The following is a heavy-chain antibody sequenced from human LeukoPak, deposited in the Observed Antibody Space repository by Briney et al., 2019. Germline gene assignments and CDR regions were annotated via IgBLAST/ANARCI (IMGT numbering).Heavy chain of an antibody. CDR2: ISSSSSYI. Sequence: GGSLRLSCAASGFTFSSYWMSWVRQAPGKGLEWVSSISSSSSYIYYADSVKGRFTISRDNAKNSLYLQMNSLRAEDTAVYYCARDERFLEWLLSGDAFDIWGQGTMVTVSS. V-gene: IGHV3-21*01. CDR1: GFTFSSYW. CDR3: ARDERFLEWLLSGDAFDI. J-gene: IGHJ3*02. D-gene: IGHD3-3*01.